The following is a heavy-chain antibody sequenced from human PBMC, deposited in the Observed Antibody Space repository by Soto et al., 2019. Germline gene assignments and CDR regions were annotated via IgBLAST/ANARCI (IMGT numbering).Heavy chain of an antibody. J-gene: IGHJ4*02. Sequence: QVQLVQSGAEVREPGASVKVSCKASGYSFTSLDINWVRQTAGQGLEWMGWMQPSTGRTGYAQKFQGRVTMTRDTSINTAYMELTNLTSDDTAFYCCARGVSAGVDYWGQGTLVTVSS. CDR2: MQPSTGRT. V-gene: IGHV1-8*01. D-gene: IGHD1-26*01. CDR1: GYSFTSLD. CDR3: ARGVSAGVDY.